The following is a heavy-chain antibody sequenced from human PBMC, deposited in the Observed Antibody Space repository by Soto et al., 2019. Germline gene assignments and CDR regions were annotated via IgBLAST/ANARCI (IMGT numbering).Heavy chain of an antibody. V-gene: IGHV4-39*01. D-gene: IGHD2-21*01. CDR2: ISYSGNT. CDR3: ARLRGLGVVSPYFDY. Sequence: SETLSLTCTVSGDFISSNGHYRGWIRQPPGKGLEWIGGISYSGNTHYNPSLESRVTISIDTSKNQFSLKLSSVTAADTAVYYCARLRGLGVVSPYFDYWGQGALVTVSS. J-gene: IGHJ4*02. CDR1: GDFISSNGHY.